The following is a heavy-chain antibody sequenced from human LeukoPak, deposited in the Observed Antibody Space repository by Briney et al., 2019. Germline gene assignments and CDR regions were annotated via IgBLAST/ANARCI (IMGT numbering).Heavy chain of an antibody. CDR1: GFTVSSNY. D-gene: IGHD4-23*01. V-gene: IGHV3-66*01. CDR2: IYSGGNT. Sequence: PGGSLRLSCAASGFTVSSNYMTWVRQAPGKGLEWVSVIYSGGNTYYADSVKGRFTISRDNSKNTLYLQMNSLRAEDTAVYYCASPTVVTPTVVWGQGTLVTVSS. J-gene: IGHJ4*02. CDR3: ASPTVVTPTVV.